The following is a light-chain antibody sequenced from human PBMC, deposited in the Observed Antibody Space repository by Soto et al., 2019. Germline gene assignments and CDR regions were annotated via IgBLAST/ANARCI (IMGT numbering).Light chain of an antibody. J-gene: IGLJ2*01. CDR1: SSDVGGYNY. Sequence: QSALTQPASVSGSPGQTITISCTGTSSDVGGYNYVSWYQQHPGKAPKLMIYDVSNRPSGVSNRFSGSKSGNTASLTISVLQAEDEADYYCSSYTRSSTPLYVVFGGGTKLTVL. CDR2: DVS. CDR3: SSYTRSSTPLYVV. V-gene: IGLV2-14*01.